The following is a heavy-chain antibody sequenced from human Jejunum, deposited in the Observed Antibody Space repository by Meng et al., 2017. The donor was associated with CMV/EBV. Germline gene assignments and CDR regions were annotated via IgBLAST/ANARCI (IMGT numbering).Heavy chain of an antibody. Sequence: VESWGGWVKPVGALRLSWSTSGFHFSNAWMTWVRQAPGKGLEWVGRIQSKIDGGTIDYAGPVKGRFTISRDDSKNMMYLQMNALKIEDTGVYYCTGAGRYVFSRSFWGQGTLVTVSS. CDR3: TGAGRYVFSRSF. CDR1: GFHFSNAW. V-gene: IGHV3-15*01. D-gene: IGHD6-13*01. J-gene: IGHJ4*02. CDR2: IQSKIDGGTI.